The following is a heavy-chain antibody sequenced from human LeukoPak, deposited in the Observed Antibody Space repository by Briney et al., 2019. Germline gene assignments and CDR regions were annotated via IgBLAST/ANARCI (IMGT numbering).Heavy chain of an antibody. CDR1: GYTFTSYG. V-gene: IGHV1-18*01. J-gene: IGHJ5*02. CDR3: ARDRRPYYYDSSGYVGGFDP. D-gene: IGHD3-22*01. CDR2: ISAYNGNT. Sequence: GASVKVSCKASGYTFTSYGISWVRQAPGQGLEWMGWISAYNGNTNYAQKLQGRVTMTTDTSTSTAYMELRSLRSDDTAVYYCARDRRPYYYDSSGYVGGFDPWGQGALVTVSS.